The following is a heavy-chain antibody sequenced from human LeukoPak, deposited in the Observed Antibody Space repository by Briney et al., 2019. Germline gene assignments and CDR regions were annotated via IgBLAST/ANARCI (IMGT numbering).Heavy chain of an antibody. D-gene: IGHD5/OR15-5a*01. CDR3: ATGRDLVSTTSPFDY. Sequence: ASVKVSCKASGYIFTGLFIHWVRQAPGQGLEWMGWINPTSGDTNSSQKFQDRVTMTRDTSISTAYMELSRLKSDDTAFYYCATGRDLVSTTSPFDYWGQGTLVTVSS. J-gene: IGHJ4*02. CDR1: GYIFTGLF. V-gene: IGHV1-2*02. CDR2: INPTSGDT.